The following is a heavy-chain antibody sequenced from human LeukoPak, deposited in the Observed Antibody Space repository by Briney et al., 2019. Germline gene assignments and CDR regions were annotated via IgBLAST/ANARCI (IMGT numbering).Heavy chain of an antibody. Sequence: GESLKISCKGSGYRFTSYWITWVRQMPGKGLEWMGRIDPSDSYTNYSTSFQGHVTFSADKSISAAYLQWSSLKASDSAMFYCARHCSGGGCHDAFDIWGQGTVVTVSS. CDR1: GYRFTSYW. CDR2: IDPSDSYT. V-gene: IGHV5-10-1*01. CDR3: ARHCSGGGCHDAFDI. J-gene: IGHJ3*02. D-gene: IGHD2-15*01.